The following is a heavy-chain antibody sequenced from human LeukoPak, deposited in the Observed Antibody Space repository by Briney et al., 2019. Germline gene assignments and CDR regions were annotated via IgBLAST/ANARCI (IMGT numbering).Heavy chain of an antibody. V-gene: IGHV4-4*07. CDR1: GGSISGYH. J-gene: IGHJ4*02. CDR3: AKGLGGSGVLGD. Sequence: SETLSLTCTVSGGSISGYHWSWIRQAAGKGLEWIGRIYSSGSTNYNPSLKSRVIMSVDTSKNQLSLRLSSVTAADTAVYYCAKGLGGSGVLGDWGRGTLVTVSS. D-gene: IGHD6-25*01. CDR2: IYSSGST.